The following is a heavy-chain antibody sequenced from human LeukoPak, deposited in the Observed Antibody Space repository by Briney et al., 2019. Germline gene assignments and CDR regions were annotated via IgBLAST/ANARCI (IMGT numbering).Heavy chain of an antibody. J-gene: IGHJ4*02. V-gene: IGHV1-69*01. CDR1: GGTFSSYA. CDR3: ARGSNGGYSQPSYYFDY. CDR2: IIPIFGTA. Sequence: GASVKVSCKASGGTFSSYAISWVRQAPGQGLEWMGGIIPIFGTANYAQKFQGRVTITADESTSTAYMELSSLRSEDTAVYYCARGSNGGYSQPSYYFDYWGQGTLVTVSS. D-gene: IGHD2-8*01.